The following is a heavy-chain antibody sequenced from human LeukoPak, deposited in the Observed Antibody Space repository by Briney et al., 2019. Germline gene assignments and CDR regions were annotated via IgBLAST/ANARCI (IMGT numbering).Heavy chain of an antibody. Sequence: PLGTPSPTWTVSGGALSRYYWGLIRQPAREGMGWIWGFYTSGSTNYNPSLKSRVTMSVDTSKNQFSLNLSSVTAADTAIYYCARHIPTGYSSNGYYFDYWGQGTLVPVSS. CDR3: ARHIPTGYSSNGYYFDY. V-gene: IGHV4-4*07. CDR2: FYTSGST. D-gene: IGHD6-13*01. CDR1: GGALSRYY. J-gene: IGHJ4*02.